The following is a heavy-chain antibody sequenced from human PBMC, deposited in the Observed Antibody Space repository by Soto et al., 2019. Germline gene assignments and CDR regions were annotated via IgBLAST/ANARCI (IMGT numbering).Heavy chain of an antibody. CDR1: GFTFSSYG. CDR2: IWYDGSNK. V-gene: IGHV3-33*01. D-gene: IGHD4-17*01. Sequence: GGSLRLSCAASGFTFSSYGMHWVRQAPGKGLEWVAVIWYDGSNKYYADSVKGRFTISRDNSKNTLYLQMNSLRAEDTAVYYCARAIYGGNSWTNQLDYYYYYGMDVWGQGTTVTVSS. J-gene: IGHJ6*02. CDR3: ARAIYGGNSWTNQLDYYYYYGMDV.